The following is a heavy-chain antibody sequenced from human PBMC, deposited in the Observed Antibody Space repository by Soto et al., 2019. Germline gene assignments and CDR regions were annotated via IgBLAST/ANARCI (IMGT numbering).Heavy chain of an antibody. V-gene: IGHV1-2*02. D-gene: IGHD3-10*01. CDR1: RYTFTGYY. J-gene: IGHJ4*02. CDR3: ASPYGSGSYAFDY. Sequence: ASVKVSCKASRYTFTGYYMHWVRQAPGQGLEWMGWINPNSGGTNYAQKCQGRVTISVDTSKNQFSLKLSSVTAADKAVYYCASPYGSGSYAFDYWGQGIQVTVSS. CDR2: INPNSGGT.